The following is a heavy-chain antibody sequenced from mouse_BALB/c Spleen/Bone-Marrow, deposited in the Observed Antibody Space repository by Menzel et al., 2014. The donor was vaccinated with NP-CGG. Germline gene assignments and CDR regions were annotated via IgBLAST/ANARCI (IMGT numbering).Heavy chain of an antibody. D-gene: IGHD2-10*02. Sequence: EVKVVESGPDLVKPSQSLSLTCAVTGYSITSGYSWHWIRQFPGNKLEWMGYIHYSGTTNYNPSLKSRVSITRDTSKNQFFLQLNSVTTEDTAAYYCARALDEGYAMDYWGQGTSVTVSS. J-gene: IGHJ4*01. CDR1: GYSITSGYS. V-gene: IGHV3-1*02. CDR3: ARALDEGYAMDY. CDR2: IHYSGTT.